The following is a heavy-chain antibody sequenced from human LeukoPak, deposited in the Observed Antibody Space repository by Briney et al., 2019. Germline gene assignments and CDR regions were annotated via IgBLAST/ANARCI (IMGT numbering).Heavy chain of an antibody. J-gene: IGHJ4*02. CDR3: ARGRGRKFGELLAYYFDY. CDR1: GGSFSGYY. V-gene: IGHV4-34*01. CDR2: INHSGST. D-gene: IGHD3-10*01. Sequence: PSETLSLTCAVYGGSFSGYYWSWIRQPPGKGREWIGEINHSGSTNYNPSLKSRVTISVDTSKNQFSLKLSSVTAADTAVYYCARGRGRKFGELLAYYFDYWGQGTLVTVSS.